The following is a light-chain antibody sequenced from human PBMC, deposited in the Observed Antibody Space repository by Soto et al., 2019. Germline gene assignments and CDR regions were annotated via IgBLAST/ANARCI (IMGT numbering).Light chain of an antibody. CDR3: QQRANWLDT. J-gene: IGKJ2*01. Sequence: EIVLTQSPATLSLSPGERANLSCRASQSVIGYLAWYQQKPGQAPRLLIYDASNRATGIPARFSGSGSGTDFTLTISSLEPEDFAVYYCQQRANWLDTFGQGTKLEIK. CDR1: QSVIGY. V-gene: IGKV3-11*01. CDR2: DAS.